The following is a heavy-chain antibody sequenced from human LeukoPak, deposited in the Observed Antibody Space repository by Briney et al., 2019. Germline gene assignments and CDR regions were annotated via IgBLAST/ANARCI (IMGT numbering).Heavy chain of an antibody. CDR3: AGDPWYSSAWYIDY. CDR1: GFTFSSYA. D-gene: IGHD6-19*01. Sequence: GGSLRLSCGASGFTFSSYAMHWVRQAPGKGLEWVAVISYDGSNTYYADSVKGRFTISRDNSKNTLYVQMNSLRPEDTAVYYCAGDPWYSSAWYIDYWGQGTLVTVSS. CDR2: ISYDGSNT. V-gene: IGHV3-30-3*01. J-gene: IGHJ4*02.